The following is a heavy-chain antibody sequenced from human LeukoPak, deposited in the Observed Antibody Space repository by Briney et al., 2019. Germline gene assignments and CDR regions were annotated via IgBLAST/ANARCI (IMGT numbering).Heavy chain of an antibody. J-gene: IGHJ4*02. Sequence: ASVKVSCKASGYTFTDNGIGWVRQAPGEGLEWMGWISANSGKTNYAQRFQGRGTMTRETSSSKVYMELRSLRCDDMAVYFCARDKNYRFDYWGQGTLVSVTS. CDR3: ARDKNYRFDY. CDR1: GYTFTDNG. D-gene: IGHD3-16*02. CDR2: ISANSGKT. V-gene: IGHV1-18*03.